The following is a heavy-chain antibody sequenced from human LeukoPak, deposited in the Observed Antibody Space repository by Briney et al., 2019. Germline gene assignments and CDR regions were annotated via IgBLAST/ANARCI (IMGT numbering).Heavy chain of an antibody. Sequence: ASVKVSCKASGYTFTSYGISWVRQAPGQGLEWMGWISAYNGNTNYAQKLQGRVTMTTDTSTSTAYMELRSLRSDDTAVYYCARGFDILTGYSRFDYWGQGTLVTVSS. J-gene: IGHJ4*02. CDR1: GYTFTSYG. CDR2: ISAYNGNT. V-gene: IGHV1-18*01. CDR3: ARGFDILTGYSRFDY. D-gene: IGHD3-9*01.